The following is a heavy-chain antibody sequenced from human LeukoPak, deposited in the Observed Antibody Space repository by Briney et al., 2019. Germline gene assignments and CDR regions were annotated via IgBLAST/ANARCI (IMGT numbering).Heavy chain of an antibody. D-gene: IGHD6-19*01. CDR1: GFTFSSYG. Sequence: PGGSLRLSCAASGFTFSSYGMHWVRQAPGKGLEWVAVIWYDGSNKYYADSVKGRFTISRDNSKNTLYLQMNSLRAKDTAVYYCARDTEMSSGWLFDYWGQGTLVTVSS. CDR2: IWYDGSNK. CDR3: ARDTEMSSGWLFDY. J-gene: IGHJ4*02. V-gene: IGHV3-33*01.